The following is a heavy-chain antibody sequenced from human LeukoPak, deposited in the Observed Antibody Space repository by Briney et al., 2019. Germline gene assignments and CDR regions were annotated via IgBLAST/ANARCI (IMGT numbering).Heavy chain of an antibody. CDR1: GFTFSSYA. CDR3: AKGTARGMVSRY. D-gene: IGHD3-10*01. J-gene: IGHJ4*02. Sequence: PGGSLRLSCAASGFTFSSYAMSWVRQAPGKGLEWVSAIGGSGGSTYYADSVKGRFTISRDNSKNTLYLQMNSLRAEDTAVYYCAKGTARGMVSRYWGQGTLVTVSS. V-gene: IGHV3-23*01. CDR2: IGGSGGST.